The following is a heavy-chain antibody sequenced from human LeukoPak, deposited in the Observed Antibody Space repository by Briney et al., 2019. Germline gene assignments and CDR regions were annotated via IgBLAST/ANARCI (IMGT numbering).Heavy chain of an antibody. CDR1: GGSTSSSNW. Sequence: PSGTLSLTCAVSGGSTSSSNWWSWVRQPPGKGREGIGAIYHSGSTNYNPSLKSPVTISVDKSKNQFSLKLSSVTAADTAVYYCARDNYCGDDCLYFDYWGQGTLVTVSS. J-gene: IGHJ4*02. CDR3: ARDNYCGDDCLYFDY. V-gene: IGHV4-4*02. CDR2: IYHSGST. D-gene: IGHD2-21*02.